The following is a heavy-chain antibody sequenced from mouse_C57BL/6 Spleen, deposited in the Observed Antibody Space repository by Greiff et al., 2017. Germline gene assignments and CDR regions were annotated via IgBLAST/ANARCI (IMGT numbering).Heavy chain of an antibody. V-gene: IGHV1-26*01. J-gene: IGHJ2*01. CDR2: INPNNGGT. CDR3: ARWDFDYYGSSGDDY. D-gene: IGHD1-1*01. CDR1: GYTFTDSY. Sequence: EVQLQQSGPELVKPGASVKISCKASGYTFTDSYMNWVKQSHGTSLEWIGDINPNNGGTSYNQKFKGKATLTVDKSSSTAYMELRSLTSEDSAVYYCARWDFDYYGSSGDDYWGQGTTLTVSS.